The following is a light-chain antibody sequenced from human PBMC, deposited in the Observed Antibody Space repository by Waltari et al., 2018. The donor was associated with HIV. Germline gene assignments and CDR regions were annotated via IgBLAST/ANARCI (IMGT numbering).Light chain of an antibody. CDR2: GGS. CDR3: QQYGSSPVA. CDR1: QSIAANY. V-gene: IGKV3-20*01. Sequence: EILLTQSTGTLSLSPGARATLSCRASQSIAANYLGWYQQKPGQAPRLLIYGGSTRATGIPARFSGSGSGTDFTLTISRLEAEDFAVYYCQQYGSSPVAFGGGTKVEIK. J-gene: IGKJ4*01.